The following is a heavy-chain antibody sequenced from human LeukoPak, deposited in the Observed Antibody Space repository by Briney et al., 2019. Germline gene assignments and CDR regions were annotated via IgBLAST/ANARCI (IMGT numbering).Heavy chain of an antibody. CDR3: ASTDCTNGLCYTCDY. CDR2: IIPIFGTA. V-gene: IGHV1-69*05. Sequence: SVKVSCKASRGTFSSYAISWVRQAPGQGLEWMGRIIPIFGTANYAQKFQGRVTITTDESTSTAYMELSSLRSEDTAVYYCASTDCTNGLCYTCDYWGQGTLVTVSS. J-gene: IGHJ4*02. CDR1: RGTFSSYA. D-gene: IGHD2-8*01.